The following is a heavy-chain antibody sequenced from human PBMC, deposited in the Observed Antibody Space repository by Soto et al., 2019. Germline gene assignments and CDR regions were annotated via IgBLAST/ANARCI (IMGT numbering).Heavy chain of an antibody. Sequence: QVQLQESGPGLVKPSETLSLTCAVSGDSISSYYCMWIRQPPGKGLESIGYLYYGRSANYNPSLRSRVTLAVDTSTNQCSLTLSSMTAADTAVYYCALRSMAVVPEYWGQGTLVTVSS. CDR2: LYYGRSA. D-gene: IGHD3-22*01. J-gene: IGHJ4*02. CDR3: ALRSMAVVPEY. CDR1: GDSISSYY. V-gene: IGHV4-59*01.